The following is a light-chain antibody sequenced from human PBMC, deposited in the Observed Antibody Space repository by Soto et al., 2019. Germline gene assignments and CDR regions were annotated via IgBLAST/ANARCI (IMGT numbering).Light chain of an antibody. CDR2: AAS. CDR3: QKYNSAPLT. J-gene: IGKJ4*01. V-gene: IGKV1-27*01. CDR1: QGISNH. Sequence: DIQMTQSPSAMSASVGDRVTITCRASQGISNHLVWFQQRPGKVPKRPIYAASTLQAGVPSRFSGSGSGADSTLTISSLQPEDVAAYYCQKYNSAPLTFGGGTKVDIK.